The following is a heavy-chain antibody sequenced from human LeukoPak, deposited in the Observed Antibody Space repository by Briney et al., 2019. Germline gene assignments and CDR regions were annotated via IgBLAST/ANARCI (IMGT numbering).Heavy chain of an antibody. CDR2: FDPEDGET. D-gene: IGHD5-18*01. J-gene: IGHJ4*02. CDR3: AILLLKGYSYGWYFDY. CDR1: GYTLTDLS. V-gene: IGHV1-24*01. Sequence: ASVKVSCKVSGYTLTDLSMHWVRQAPGKGLEWMGGFDPEDGETIYAQKFQGRVTMTEDTATDTAYMELSSLRSEDTAVYYCAILLLKGYSYGWYFDYWGQGTLVTVSS.